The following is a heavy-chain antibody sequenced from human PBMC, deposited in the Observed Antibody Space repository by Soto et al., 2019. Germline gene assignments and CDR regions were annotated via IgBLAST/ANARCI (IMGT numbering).Heavy chain of an antibody. V-gene: IGHV3-23*01. J-gene: IGHJ4*02. Sequence: PWGSLRLSVAAAECTVLGCAISSVRQAPGKGLEWVSAISGSGGSTYYADSVKGRFTISRDNSKNTLYLQMNSLRAEDTAVYYCAKGYDFWSGYLSYWGQGTLVTVSS. CDR1: ECTVLGCA. CDR3: AKGYDFWSGYLSY. D-gene: IGHD3-3*01. CDR2: ISGSGGST.